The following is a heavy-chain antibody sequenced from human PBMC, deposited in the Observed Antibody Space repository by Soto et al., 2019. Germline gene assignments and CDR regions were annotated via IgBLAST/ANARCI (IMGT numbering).Heavy chain of an antibody. Sequence: SETLSLTCTVSGGSISSGGYYWSWIRQHPGKGLEWIGYIYYSGSTYYNPSLKSRVTISVDTSKNQFSLKLSSVTAADTAVYYCARDQDCSGGSCYMDYWGHGTLVTVSS. CDR2: IYYSGST. CDR3: ARDQDCSGGSCYMDY. CDR1: GGSISSGGYY. J-gene: IGHJ4*01. D-gene: IGHD2-15*01. V-gene: IGHV4-31*03.